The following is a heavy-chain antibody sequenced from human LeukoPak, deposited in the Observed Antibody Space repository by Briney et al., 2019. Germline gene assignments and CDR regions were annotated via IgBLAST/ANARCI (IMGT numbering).Heavy chain of an antibody. Sequence: GSVKVSCEASGHTFTSNGISWVRQAPGQGLEWMGWISVYNGNTNYAQNLQGRVTMTTETSTSTAYMELRSLRSDDTAVYYCARDLEIPFGHFDYWGQGTLVTVSS. CDR3: ARDLEIPFGHFDY. CDR2: ISVYNGNT. D-gene: IGHD3-16*01. CDR1: GHTFTSNG. J-gene: IGHJ4*02. V-gene: IGHV1-18*01.